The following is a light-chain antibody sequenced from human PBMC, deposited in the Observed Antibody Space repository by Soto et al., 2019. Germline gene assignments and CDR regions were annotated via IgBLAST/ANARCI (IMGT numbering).Light chain of an antibody. Sequence: DIVMTQSPLSLPVTPGEPASISCRSSQSLLHSNGDNYFDWYLQKPGQSPHLLIYLGSNRASGVPDRFSGSGSGTNFTLRIRRVEAEDVGVYYCMQTLQTPWTFGQGTKVEIK. CDR1: QSLLHSNGDNY. CDR2: LGS. J-gene: IGKJ1*01. V-gene: IGKV2-28*01. CDR3: MQTLQTPWT.